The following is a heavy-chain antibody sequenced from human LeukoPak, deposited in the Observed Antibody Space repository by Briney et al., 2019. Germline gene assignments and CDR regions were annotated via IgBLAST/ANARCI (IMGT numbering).Heavy chain of an antibody. CDR3: ARDFADYYDSSGYFDY. CDR1: GFTFNKHA. J-gene: IGHJ4*02. Sequence: GGSLRLSCAASGFTFNKHALHWVRQAPGKGLEWVAVISYDGNNEIYADSVQSRFTISRDNSKNTLFLQMNTLRTEDTAVYYCARDFADYYDSSGYFDYWGQGTLVTVSS. CDR2: ISYDGNNE. D-gene: IGHD3-22*01. V-gene: IGHV3-30-3*01.